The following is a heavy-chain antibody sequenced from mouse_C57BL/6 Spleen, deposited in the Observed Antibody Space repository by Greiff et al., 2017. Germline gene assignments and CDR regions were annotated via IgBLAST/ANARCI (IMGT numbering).Heavy chain of an antibody. CDR1: GFSLTSYA. CDR3: ARTQLAMDY. CDR2: IWTGGGT. D-gene: IGHD6-1*01. J-gene: IGHJ4*01. Sequence: VQVVESGPGLVAPSQSLSITCTVSGFSLTSYAISWVRQPPGKGLEWLGVIWTGGGTNYNSALKSRLSISKNNSKSQVFLKMNSQQTDDTARYYCARTQLAMDYWGQGTSVTVSS. V-gene: IGHV2-9-1*01.